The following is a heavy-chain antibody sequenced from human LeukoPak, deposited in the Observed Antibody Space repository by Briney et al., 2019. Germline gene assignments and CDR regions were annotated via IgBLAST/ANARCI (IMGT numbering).Heavy chain of an antibody. CDR2: ISAYNGNT. CDR1: GYTFTSYG. Sequence: ASVKVSCKASGYTFTSYGISWVRQAPGQGLEWMGWISAYNGNTNYAQKLQGRVTMTTDTSTSTAYMELRSLRSDDTAVYYCARVLHYYDSSMGAFDIWGQGTMVTVSS. J-gene: IGHJ3*02. D-gene: IGHD3-22*01. CDR3: ARVLHYYDSSMGAFDI. V-gene: IGHV1-18*01.